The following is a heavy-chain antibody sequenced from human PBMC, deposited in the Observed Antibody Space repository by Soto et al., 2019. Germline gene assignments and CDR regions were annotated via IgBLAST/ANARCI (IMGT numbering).Heavy chain of an antibody. V-gene: IGHV3-23*01. D-gene: IGHD2-15*01. Sequence: GGSLRLSCAASGFTFSSYAMSWARQAPGKGLEWVSGISGSGGNTYYADSVKGRFTISRDNSKNTLYLQMNSLRGEDTAVYYCAKEVAVVAANPFDYWGQGTPVTVSS. CDR2: ISGSGGNT. CDR1: GFTFSSYA. CDR3: AKEVAVVAANPFDY. J-gene: IGHJ4*02.